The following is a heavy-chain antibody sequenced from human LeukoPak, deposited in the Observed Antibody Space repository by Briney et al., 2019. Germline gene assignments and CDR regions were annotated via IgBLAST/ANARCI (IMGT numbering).Heavy chain of an antibody. CDR1: GFTVSSNY. J-gene: IGHJ4*02. CDR2: IKSDGSNT. V-gene: IGHV3-74*01. D-gene: IGHD4-17*01. CDR3: ARAILTPGGATVTRYFDY. Sequence: GGSLRLSCAASGFTVSSNYMSWVRQAPGKGLVWVSRIKSDGSNTNYADSVKGRFTISRDNAKNTLYLQMNSLRAEDTAVYYCARAILTPGGATVTRYFDYWGQGILVTVSS.